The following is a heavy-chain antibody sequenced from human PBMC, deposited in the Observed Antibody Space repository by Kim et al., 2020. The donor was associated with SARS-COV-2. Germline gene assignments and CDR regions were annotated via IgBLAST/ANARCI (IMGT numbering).Heavy chain of an antibody. CDR3: AREEVANNWFDP. J-gene: IGHJ5*02. D-gene: IGHD2-15*01. Sequence: YKPSPQSRVTISVATSKNQFSLKLSSVTAADTAVYYCAREEVANNWFDPWGQGTLVTVSS. V-gene: IGHV4-31*02.